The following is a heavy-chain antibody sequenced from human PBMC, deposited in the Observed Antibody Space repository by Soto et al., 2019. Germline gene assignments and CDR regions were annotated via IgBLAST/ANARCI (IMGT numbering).Heavy chain of an antibody. V-gene: IGHV3-9*01. CDR1: GFTFEDYA. J-gene: IGHJ4*02. D-gene: IGHD3-3*01. CDR3: AKDRGVGGTPYYFDY. Sequence: EVQLVESGGALVQPGRSLRLSCAASGFTFEDYALHWVRQAPGKGLEWVSGAGWNGGSLGYVASVKGRFTISRDNAKNSLYLQMNSLRPEDTALYYCAKDRGVGGTPYYFDYWGQGTLVTVSS. CDR2: AGWNGGSL.